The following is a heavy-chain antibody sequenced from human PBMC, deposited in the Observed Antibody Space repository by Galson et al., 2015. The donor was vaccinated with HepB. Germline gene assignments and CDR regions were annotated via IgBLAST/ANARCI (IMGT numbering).Heavy chain of an antibody. V-gene: IGHV3-23*01. CDR3: AKFSGIVVVPSDAFDI. D-gene: IGHD2-2*01. Sequence: SLRLSCAASGFTFSSYAMSWVRQAPGKGLEWVSAISGSGGSTYYADSVKGRFTISRDNSKNTLYLQMNSLRAEDTAVYYCAKFSGIVVVPSDAFDIWGQGTMVTVSS. J-gene: IGHJ3*02. CDR1: GFTFSSYA. CDR2: ISGSGGST.